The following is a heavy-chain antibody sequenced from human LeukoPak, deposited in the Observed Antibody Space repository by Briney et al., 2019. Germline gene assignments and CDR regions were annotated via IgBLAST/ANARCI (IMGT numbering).Heavy chain of an antibody. V-gene: IGHV3-30*18. CDR3: VKDQPKNYDRSGYYPLS. Sequence: GGSLRLSCATSGFTFSGYRMHWVRQAPGKGLEWVAIISDDSNTHYYADSVKGRFTISRDNFKNTRYLQMNSLRPDDTAVYYCVKDQPKNYDRSGYYPLSWGQGTLVTVSS. CDR1: GFTFSGYR. J-gene: IGHJ1*01. CDR2: ISDDSNTH. D-gene: IGHD3-22*01.